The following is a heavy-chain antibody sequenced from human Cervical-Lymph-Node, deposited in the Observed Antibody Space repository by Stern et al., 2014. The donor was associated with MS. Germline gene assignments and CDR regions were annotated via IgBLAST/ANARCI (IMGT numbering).Heavy chain of an antibody. D-gene: IGHD2-15*01. V-gene: IGHV4-39*01. CDR3: ARQGYCSGGSCNYWYFDV. CDR2: IYYSGST. CDR1: GASMGSYH. Sequence: QLLESGPGLLKPSETLSLTCSVSGASMGSYHWAWIRQPPGKGLEWIGTIYYSGSTYYSPSLKSRVTISVDTSQIRVYLRVTPVTAADTAVYYCARQGYCSGGSCNYWYFDVWGRGTLVTVSS. J-gene: IGHJ2*01.